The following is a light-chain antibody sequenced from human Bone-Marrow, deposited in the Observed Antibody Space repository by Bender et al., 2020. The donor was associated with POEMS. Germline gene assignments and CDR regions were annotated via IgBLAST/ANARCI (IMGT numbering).Light chain of an antibody. Sequence: QSVLTQPPSVSGAPGQNITISCTGRSSNIGADFDVNWYQCLPGTAPTLLIYGNNIRPSGVPDRFSGSKSDTSASLAITGLQAEDEADYYCQSYDSSLTSSVFGGGTKLTVL. CDR2: GNN. V-gene: IGLV1-40*01. CDR3: QSYDSSLTSSV. CDR1: SSNIGADFD. J-gene: IGLJ2*01.